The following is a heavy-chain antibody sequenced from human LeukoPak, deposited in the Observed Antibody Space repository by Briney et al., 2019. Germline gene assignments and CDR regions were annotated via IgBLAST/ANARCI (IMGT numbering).Heavy chain of an antibody. CDR1: GLTLSNVW. D-gene: IGHD3-22*01. CDR2: IKSKTAGGTT. J-gene: IGHJ4*02. CDR3: TQGSGQYYDY. V-gene: IGHV3-15*07. Sequence: GGSLGLSCAVSGLTLSNVWMNWVRQAPGKGLEWVGRIKSKTAGGTTDFAAPVKGRFTISRDDSKNTLYLQMNSLTSEDTAVYYCTQGSGQYYDYWGQGTLVTVSS.